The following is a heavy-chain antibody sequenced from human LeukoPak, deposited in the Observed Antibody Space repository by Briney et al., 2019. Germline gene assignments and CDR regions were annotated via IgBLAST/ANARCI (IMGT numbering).Heavy chain of an antibody. V-gene: IGHV1-46*01. CDR3: ARLLLRDYGDYEAFGI. J-gene: IGHJ3*02. CDR2: INPSGGST. D-gene: IGHD4-17*01. Sequence: ASVKVSCKASGYTFTSYYMHWVRQAPGQGLEWVGIINPSGGSTSYAQKFQGRVTMTRDTFTSTVYMELSSLRSEDTAVYYCARLLLRDYGDYEAFGIWGQGTMVTVSS. CDR1: GYTFTSYY.